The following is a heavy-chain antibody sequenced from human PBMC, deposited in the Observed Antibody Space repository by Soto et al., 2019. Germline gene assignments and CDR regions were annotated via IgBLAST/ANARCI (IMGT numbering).Heavy chain of an antibody. V-gene: IGHV3-30*04. Sequence: GESLKISCAASGFTFSSYAMHWVRQAPGKGLEWVAVISYDGSNKYYADSVKGRFTISRDNSKNTLYLQMNSLRAEDTAVYYCARGPGRVLLWFGEKDYWGQGTLVTVSS. D-gene: IGHD3-10*01. CDR2: ISYDGSNK. J-gene: IGHJ4*02. CDR1: GFTFSSYA. CDR3: ARGPGRVLLWFGEKDY.